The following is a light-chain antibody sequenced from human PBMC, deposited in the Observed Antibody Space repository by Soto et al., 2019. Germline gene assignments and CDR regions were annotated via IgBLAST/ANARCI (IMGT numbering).Light chain of an antibody. CDR2: GAS. V-gene: IGKV3-15*01. CDR3: QQYGSSFIT. CDR1: QSVSSN. Sequence: EIVMTQSPATLSVSPGEIATLSWRASQSVSSNLAWYQQKPGQAPRLLIYGASTRATGIPDRFSGSGSGTDFTLTISRLEPEDFAVYYCQQYGSSFITFGQGTRLEIK. J-gene: IGKJ5*01.